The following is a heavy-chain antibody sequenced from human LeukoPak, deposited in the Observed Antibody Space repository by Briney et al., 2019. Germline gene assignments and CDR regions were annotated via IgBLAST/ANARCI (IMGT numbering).Heavy chain of an antibody. CDR1: GGSITSYF. CDR2: IYYSGST. J-gene: IGHJ4*02. V-gene: IGHV4-59*01. D-gene: IGHD3/OR15-3a*01. CDR3: ARGDYYFDY. Sequence: PSETLSLTCTVSGGSITSYFWSWIRQPPGKGLGWIGYIYYSGSTNYNPSLKSRVTISVDTSKNQFSLKLSSVTAADTAVYYCARGDYYFDYWGQGTLVTVSS.